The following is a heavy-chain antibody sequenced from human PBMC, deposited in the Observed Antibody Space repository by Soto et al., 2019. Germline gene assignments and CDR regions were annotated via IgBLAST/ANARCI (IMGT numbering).Heavy chain of an antibody. CDR1: GGSFSGYY. J-gene: IGHJ4*02. Sequence: ETLSLTCAVYGGSFSGYYWSWIRQPPGKGLEWIGEINHSGSTNYNPSLKSRVTISVDTSKNQFSLKLSSVTAADTAVYYCASTLAAAKGSFDYWGQGTLVTVSS. V-gene: IGHV4-34*01. CDR3: ASTLAAAKGSFDY. CDR2: INHSGST. D-gene: IGHD6-13*01.